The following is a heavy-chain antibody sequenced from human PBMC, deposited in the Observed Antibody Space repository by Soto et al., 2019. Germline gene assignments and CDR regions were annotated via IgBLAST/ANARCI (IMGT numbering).Heavy chain of an antibody. CDR1: DVSINSGGYY. V-gene: IGHV4-31*03. Sequence: QVQLQESGPGLVKPSQTLSLTCTVSDVSINSGGYYWSWIRQHPGKSLEWIGSIYYTGRAYYHPSRKSRVTMSLHTSNNQFSLKVSSGTAADTAVYYCARGSQLERDAVDIWGQATMVTVSS. D-gene: IGHD1-1*01. CDR3: ARGSQLERDAVDI. CDR2: IYYTGRA. J-gene: IGHJ3*02.